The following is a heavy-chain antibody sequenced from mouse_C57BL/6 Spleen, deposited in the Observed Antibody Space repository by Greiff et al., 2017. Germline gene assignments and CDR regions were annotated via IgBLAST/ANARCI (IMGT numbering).Heavy chain of an antibody. CDR2: INYDGSST. CDR1: GFTFSDYY. Sequence: EVQLVESEGGLVQPGSSMKLSCTASGFTFSDYYMAWVRQVPEKGLEWVANINYDGSSTYYLDSLKSRFIISRDNAKNILYLQMSSLKSEDTATYYCARGRSYYGNLWYFDVWGTGTTVTVSS. CDR3: ARGRSYYGNLWYFDV. V-gene: IGHV5-16*01. J-gene: IGHJ1*03. D-gene: IGHD2-1*01.